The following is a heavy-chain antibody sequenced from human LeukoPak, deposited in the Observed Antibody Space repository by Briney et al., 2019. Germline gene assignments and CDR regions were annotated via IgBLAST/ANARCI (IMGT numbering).Heavy chain of an antibody. J-gene: IGHJ5*02. CDR1: GGSISSYY. CDR2: IYNSGGT. CDR3: ARYRGNSNGGFDP. Sequence: SDTLSLTCTVSGGSISSYYWSWIRQPPGTALEWIGNIYNSGGTNYNPSLKSRVTTSVDTSKNQFSLKLTSVTAADTAVYYCARYRGNSNGGFDPWGQGTLVTVSS. V-gene: IGHV4-59*07. D-gene: IGHD4-23*01.